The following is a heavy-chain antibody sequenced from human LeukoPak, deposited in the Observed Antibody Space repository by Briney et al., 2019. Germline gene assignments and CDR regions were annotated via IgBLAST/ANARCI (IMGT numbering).Heavy chain of an antibody. CDR1: GFIFNNNF. CDR2: IKQDGSEK. D-gene: IGHD6-13*01. V-gene: IGHV3-7*03. Sequence: GGSLRLSCAASGFIFNNNFMSWVRQVPGKGLEWLANIKQDGSEKTYVDSVKGRFTIFRDNAKNSLYLQMNSLRAEDTALYYCAKVRIMAAGFTLLAFDIWGQGTMVTVSS. CDR3: AKVRIMAAGFTLLAFDI. J-gene: IGHJ3*02.